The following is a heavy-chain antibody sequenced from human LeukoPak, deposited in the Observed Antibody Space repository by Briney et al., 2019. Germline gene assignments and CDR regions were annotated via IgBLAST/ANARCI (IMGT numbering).Heavy chain of an antibody. Sequence: GGSLRLPCAASGFTFSSYGMHWVRQAPGKGLEWVAVISYDGSNKYYADSVKGRFTISRDNSKNTLYLQMNSLRAEDTAVYYCAKLIAAAGNFDHWGQGTLVTVSS. CDR2: ISYDGSNK. CDR3: AKLIAAAGNFDH. V-gene: IGHV3-30*18. J-gene: IGHJ4*02. CDR1: GFTFSSYG. D-gene: IGHD6-13*01.